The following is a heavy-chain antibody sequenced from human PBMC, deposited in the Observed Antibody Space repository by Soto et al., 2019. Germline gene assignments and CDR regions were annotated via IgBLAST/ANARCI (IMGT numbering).Heavy chain of an antibody. V-gene: IGHV3-74*01. CDR1: GFTFSSNW. CDR2: INSDGSSA. D-gene: IGHD6-19*01. J-gene: IGHJ4*02. Sequence: EVQLVESGGGLVQPGGSLRLSCAGSGFTFSSNWMHWVRQAPGKGLVWVSRINSDGSSATYADSVMGRFTISRDNAKNTLYVQMNSLRAEDTAVYVCASGPTGWYGFDYWGQGTLVTVSS. CDR3: ASGPTGWYGFDY.